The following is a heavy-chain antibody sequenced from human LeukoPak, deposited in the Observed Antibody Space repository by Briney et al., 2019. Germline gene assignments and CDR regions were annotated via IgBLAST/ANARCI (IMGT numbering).Heavy chain of an antibody. CDR3: ARLPITMNPDY. V-gene: IGHV4-39*07. J-gene: IGHJ4*02. D-gene: IGHD3-22*01. Sequence: SQTLSLTCTVSGGPISSSSYYWGWIRQPPGKGLEWIGSIFYSGSTYYNPSLKSRVTISVDTSKNQFSLRLSSVTAADTAVYYCARLPITMNPDYWGQGTLVTVSS. CDR2: IFYSGST. CDR1: GGPISSSSYY.